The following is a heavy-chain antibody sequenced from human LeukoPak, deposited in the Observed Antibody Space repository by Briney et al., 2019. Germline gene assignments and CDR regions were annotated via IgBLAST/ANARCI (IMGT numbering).Heavy chain of an antibody. Sequence: SVKVSCKSSGYRFSEYGIAWVRQAPGQGLEWMGGIIPISGTANYAQKFQGRVTITADESTSTAYMELSSLRSEDTAMYYCATYCSSANCYIWGYYFDYWGQGTLVTVSS. CDR2: IIPISGTA. CDR1: GYRFSEYG. CDR3: ATYCSSANCYIWGYYFDY. D-gene: IGHD2-2*01. J-gene: IGHJ4*02. V-gene: IGHV1-69*13.